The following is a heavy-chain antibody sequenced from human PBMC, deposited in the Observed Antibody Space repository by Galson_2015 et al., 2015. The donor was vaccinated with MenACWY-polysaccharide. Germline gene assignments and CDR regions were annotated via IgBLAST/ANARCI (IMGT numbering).Heavy chain of an antibody. CDR1: GFSFSSYA. V-gene: IGHV3-7*01. CDR2: IKQDGSEK. J-gene: IGHJ4*02. Sequence: SLRLSCAASGFSFSSYAVSWVRQAPGKGLEWVANIKQDGSEKYYVDSVKGRFTISRDNAKNSLYLQMNSLRAEDTAVYYCARDPPTTYSSSWYADYWGQGTLVTVSS. CDR3: ARDPPTTYSSSWYADY. D-gene: IGHD6-13*01.